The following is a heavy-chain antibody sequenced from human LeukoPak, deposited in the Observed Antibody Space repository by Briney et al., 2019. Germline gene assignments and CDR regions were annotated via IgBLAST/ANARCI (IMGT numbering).Heavy chain of an antibody. Sequence: GGSLRLSCAASGISVSSNYMNWVRQAPGKGLEWVANIKQDGSEKYYVDSVKGRFTISRDNAKNSLYLQMNSLRAEDTAVYYCARDFLAWPYDSLTGKGGFDYWGQRTLVTVSS. J-gene: IGHJ4*02. CDR1: GISVSSNY. V-gene: IGHV3-7*01. CDR2: IKQDGSEK. D-gene: IGHD3-9*01. CDR3: ARDFLAWPYDSLTGKGGFDY.